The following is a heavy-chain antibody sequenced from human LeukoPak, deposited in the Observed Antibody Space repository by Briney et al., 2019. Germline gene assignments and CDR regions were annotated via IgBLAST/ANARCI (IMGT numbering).Heavy chain of an antibody. CDR3: AKDQSGAVTWPLGY. D-gene: IGHD4-11*01. J-gene: IGHJ4*02. CDR2: ISGSGGST. V-gene: IGHV3-23*01. Sequence: PGGSLRLSCAASGFTFSSYAMSWVRQAPGKGLEWVSAISGSGGSTYYADSVKGRFTISRDNSKNTLYLQMNSLRAEDTAVYYCAKDQSGAVTWPLGYWGQGTLVTVSS. CDR1: GFTFSSYA.